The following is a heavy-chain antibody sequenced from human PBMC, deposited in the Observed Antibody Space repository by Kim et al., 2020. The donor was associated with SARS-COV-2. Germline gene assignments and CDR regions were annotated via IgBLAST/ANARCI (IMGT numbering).Heavy chain of an antibody. CDR2: ISAYNGNT. CDR3: ARDQLYDYSNYPPYYYYGMDV. CDR1: GYTFTSYG. D-gene: IGHD4-4*01. V-gene: IGHV1-18*04. J-gene: IGHJ6*02. Sequence: ASVKVSCKASGYTFTSYGISWVRQAPGQGLEWMGWISAYNGNTNYAQKLQGRVTMTTDTSTSTAYMELRSLRSDDTAVYYCARDQLYDYSNYPPYYYYGMDVWGQGTTVTVSS.